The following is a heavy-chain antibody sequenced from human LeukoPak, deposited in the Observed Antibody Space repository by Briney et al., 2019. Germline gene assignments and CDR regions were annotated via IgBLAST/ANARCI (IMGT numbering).Heavy chain of an antibody. CDR1: GFTFSSHE. V-gene: IGHV3-48*03. CDR3: AGSSAAAGIFDY. CDR2: ISSSGSTI. D-gene: IGHD6-13*01. J-gene: IGHJ4*02. Sequence: GGSLRLSCAASGFTFSSHEMNWVRQAPGKGLEWVSYISSSGSTIYYADSVKGRFTISRDNAKNSLCLQMNSLRAEDTAVYYCAGSSAAAGIFDYWGQGTLVTVSS.